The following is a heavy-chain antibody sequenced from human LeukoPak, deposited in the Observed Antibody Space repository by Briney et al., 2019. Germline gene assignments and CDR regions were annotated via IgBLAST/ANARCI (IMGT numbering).Heavy chain of an antibody. CDR3: ARGLAYNFDSSAYFLDY. D-gene: IGHD3-22*01. Sequence: GGSLRLSCATSGFTFSSYAMHWVRQAPGKGLEWVAVISSDGSNKYYADSVKGRFTISRDNSKNTLYLQMNSLRAEDTAVYYCARGLAYNFDSSAYFLDYWGQGTLVTVSS. V-gene: IGHV3-30*04. J-gene: IGHJ4*02. CDR2: ISSDGSNK. CDR1: GFTFSSYA.